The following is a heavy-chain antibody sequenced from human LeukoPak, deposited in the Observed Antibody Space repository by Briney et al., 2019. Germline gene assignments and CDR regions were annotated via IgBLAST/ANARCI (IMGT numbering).Heavy chain of an antibody. D-gene: IGHD3-22*01. J-gene: IGHJ4*02. CDR3: ARGFHRYNYDSGAYSVY. CDR2: ISSSSSTI. V-gene: IGHV3-48*01. CDR1: GFSFSKDW. Sequence: AGGSLRLSCAASGFSFSKDWMSWVRQAPGKGLEWISYISSSSSTIYYADSVRGRFTISRDNAKNSLYLQMNSLRAEDTAVYYCARGFHRYNYDSGAYSVYWGQGTLVTVSS.